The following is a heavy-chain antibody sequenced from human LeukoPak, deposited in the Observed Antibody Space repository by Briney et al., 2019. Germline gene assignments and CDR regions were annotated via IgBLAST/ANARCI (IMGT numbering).Heavy chain of an antibody. V-gene: IGHV3-48*03. J-gene: IGHJ4*02. CDR3: GRASFTGYSSGLIDY. Sequence: PGGSLRLSCAASGFTFRSFEMNWVRQAPGKGLEWVSYISSSGSTVYYVDSVKGRFTISRDNTKNPLYLQMNSLRAEDTAVYYCGRASFTGYSSGLIDYWGQGILVTVSS. CDR1: GFTFRSFE. D-gene: IGHD6-19*01. CDR2: ISSSGSTV.